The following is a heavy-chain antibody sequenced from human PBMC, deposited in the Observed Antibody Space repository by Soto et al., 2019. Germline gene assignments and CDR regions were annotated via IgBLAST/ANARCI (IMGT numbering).Heavy chain of an antibody. D-gene: IGHD2-2*01. CDR1: GFTFSSYA. CDR2: ISGSGGST. V-gene: IGHV3-23*01. J-gene: IGHJ5*02. Sequence: GGSLRLSCAASGFTFSSYAMSWVRQAPGKGLEWVSAISGSGGSTYYADSVKGRFTISRDNSKNTLYLQMNSLRAEDTAVYYCAKIKAIGNIVVVPAAPSWIDPWGQGTLVTVSS. CDR3: AKIKAIGNIVVVPAAPSWIDP.